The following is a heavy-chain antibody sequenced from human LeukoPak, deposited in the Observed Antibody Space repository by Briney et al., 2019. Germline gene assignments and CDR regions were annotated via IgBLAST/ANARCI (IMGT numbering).Heavy chain of an antibody. V-gene: IGHV1-24*01. J-gene: IGHJ4*02. CDR2: FDPEDGET. Sequence: ASVKVSCKVSGYTLTELSMHWVRQAPGKGLEWMGGFDPEDGETIYAQKFQGRVTMTEDTSTDTAYMELSSLRSEDTAVYYCATEDSGSYSMDYWGQGTLVTVSS. D-gene: IGHD1-26*01. CDR3: ATEDSGSYSMDY. CDR1: GYTLTELS.